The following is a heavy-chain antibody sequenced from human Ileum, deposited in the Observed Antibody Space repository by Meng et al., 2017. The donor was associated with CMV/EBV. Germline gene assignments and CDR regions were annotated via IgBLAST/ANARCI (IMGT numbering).Heavy chain of an antibody. CDR1: GASTGSSSYY. Sequence: SETLSLTCGVSGASTGSSSYYWGWIRQPPGKGLEWLGTIYYNGSTYYNSSLKSRITISVDTSKNQFSLKLSSVTAADTAVYYCARGYSSSRFARYYYGMDVWGQGTLVTVSS. V-gene: IGHV4-39*07. D-gene: IGHD6-13*01. CDR3: ARGYSSSRFARYYYGMDV. J-gene: IGHJ6*02. CDR2: IYYNGST.